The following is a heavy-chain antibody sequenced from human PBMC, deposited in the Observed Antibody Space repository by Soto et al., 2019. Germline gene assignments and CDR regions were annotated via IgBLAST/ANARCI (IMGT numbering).Heavy chain of an antibody. CDR1: GFSLSTSGVP. CDR3: ARRRAAGGPFDP. D-gene: IGHD6-13*01. Sequence: QITLKESGPTLVKPTQTLTLTCTFSGFSLSTSGVPVGWIRQPPGKALEWLALIYWDDDKRYSPSLKSRLTITKATAKNQVVLKLTNMDPGDTDTYLCARRRAAGGPFDPWGQGTLVTVSS. V-gene: IGHV2-5*02. J-gene: IGHJ5*02. CDR2: IYWDDDK.